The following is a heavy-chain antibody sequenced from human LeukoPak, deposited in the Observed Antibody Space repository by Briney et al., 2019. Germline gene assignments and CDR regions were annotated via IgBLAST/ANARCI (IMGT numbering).Heavy chain of an antibody. CDR2: TYYRSKWSY. CDR3: ARAKDMTVAGTNALDI. Sequence: SQTLSLTCAISGDSVSSKSATWNWIRQSPSRGLEWLGRTYYRSKWSYDYVVSVEGRITINPDTSKNQFSVQMNSVTPEDTAVYYCARAKDMTVAGTNALDIWGQGTMVTVSS. CDR1: GDSVSSKSAT. V-gene: IGHV6-1*01. D-gene: IGHD6-13*01. J-gene: IGHJ3*02.